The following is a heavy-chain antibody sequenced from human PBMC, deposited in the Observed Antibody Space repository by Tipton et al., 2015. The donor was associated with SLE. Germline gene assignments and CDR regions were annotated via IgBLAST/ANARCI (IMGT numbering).Heavy chain of an antibody. J-gene: IGHJ4*02. D-gene: IGHD6-13*01. V-gene: IGHV4-59*08. Sequence: LRLSCTVSGISFTSYYWSWIRQPPGKGLEWVGYTSYTGSTIYNPSLKSRVTVSMDTSKSQFSLKLSSVTAADTAVYYCARHPGSSWYRGRYFDYWGQGTLVTVSS. CDR3: ARHPGSSWYRGRYFDY. CDR1: GISFTSYY. CDR2: TSYTGST.